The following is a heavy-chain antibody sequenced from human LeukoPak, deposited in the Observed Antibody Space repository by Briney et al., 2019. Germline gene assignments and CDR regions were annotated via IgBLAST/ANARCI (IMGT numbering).Heavy chain of an antibody. Sequence: GGSLRLSCAASGFTFDDYAMHWVRQAPGKGLEWVSGISWNSGSIGYADSVKGRFTISRDNAKNSLYLQMNSLRAEDTAVYFCARGGTRGSADLWGQGTLVTVSS. CDR2: ISWNSGSI. J-gene: IGHJ5*02. D-gene: IGHD3-16*01. V-gene: IGHV3-9*01. CDR1: GFTFDDYA. CDR3: ARGGTRGSADL.